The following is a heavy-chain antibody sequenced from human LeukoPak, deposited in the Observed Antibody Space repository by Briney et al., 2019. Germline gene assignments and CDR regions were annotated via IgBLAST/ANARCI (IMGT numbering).Heavy chain of an antibody. J-gene: IGHJ6*02. D-gene: IGHD2-2*01. CDR3: AKDLVYCSSTSCHYYYYGMDV. CDR1: GFTFSSYA. Sequence: GGSLRLSCAASGFTFSSYAMSWVRQAPGKGLEWVSAISGSGGSTYYADSVKGRFPISRDNSKNTLYLQMNSLRAEDTAVYYCAKDLVYCSSTSCHYYYYGMDVWGQGTTVTVSS. CDR2: ISGSGGST. V-gene: IGHV3-23*01.